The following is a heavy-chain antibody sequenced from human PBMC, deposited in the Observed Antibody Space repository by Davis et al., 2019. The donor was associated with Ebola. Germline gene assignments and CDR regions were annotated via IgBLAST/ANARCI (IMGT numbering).Heavy chain of an antibody. Sequence: PGGSLRLSCAASGFTFSSYRMHWVRHAPGKGLVWVSRINSDGSSTTYADSVKGRFAIFRDNAKNTLYLQMNSLRAEDTAVYYCARDSTISYYFYYMDVWGKGTTVTVSS. CDR1: GFTFSSYR. J-gene: IGHJ6*03. D-gene: IGHD5-24*01. CDR2: INSDGSST. V-gene: IGHV3-74*01. CDR3: ARDSTISYYFYYMDV.